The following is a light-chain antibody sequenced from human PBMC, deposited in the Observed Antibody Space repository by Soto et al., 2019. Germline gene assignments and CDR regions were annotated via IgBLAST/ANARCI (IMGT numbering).Light chain of an antibody. J-gene: IGKJ5*01. CDR3: LQDYNYPST. CDR1: QSINKF. Sequence: IQMTQSPSSLSSSVGDSVTITXRASQSINKFLTWFQQKPGXAPKXXXDDXSSLRRGGPSRLSGSGSGTDFTLTISSLQPEDFANYYCLQDYNYPSTFGQGTRLEIK. CDR2: DXS. V-gene: IGKV1-6*01.